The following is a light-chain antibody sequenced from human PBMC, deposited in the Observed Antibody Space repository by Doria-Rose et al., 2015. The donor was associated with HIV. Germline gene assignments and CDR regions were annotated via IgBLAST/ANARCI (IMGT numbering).Light chain of an antibody. J-gene: IGKJ1*01. CDR3: HQYGTSWT. Sequence: EIVLTQSPGTLSLSPGERATLSCRASQSFSSTYLAWYQQKPGQAPSLLIYDGYTRATGIPYMFSASGSETDFTLTINRLEPEDFALYYCHQYGTSWTFGQGTKVEI. V-gene: IGKV3-20*01. CDR1: QSFSSTY. CDR2: DGY.